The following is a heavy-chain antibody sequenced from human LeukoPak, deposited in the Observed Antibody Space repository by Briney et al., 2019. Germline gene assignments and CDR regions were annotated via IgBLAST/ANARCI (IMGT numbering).Heavy chain of an antibody. CDR2: IYYSGNT. V-gene: IGHV4-59*12. Sequence: PSETLSLTCTVSGGSISTYYWSWIRQPPGKGLEWIGYIYYSGNTNYNPSLKSRVIISVDTSKNQFSLKLSSVTAADTAVYYFAREGDSSVYYDYWGQGTLVTVSS. CDR3: AREGDSSVYYDY. J-gene: IGHJ4*02. CDR1: GGSISTYY. D-gene: IGHD3-22*01.